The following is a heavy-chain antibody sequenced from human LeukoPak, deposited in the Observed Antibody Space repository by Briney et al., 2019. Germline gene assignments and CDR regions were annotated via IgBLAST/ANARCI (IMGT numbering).Heavy chain of an antibody. D-gene: IGHD6-6*01. CDR2: IRYDGSNK. CDR1: GFTFSSYG. CDR3: AKDLGYSSSYNITLLDY. J-gene: IGHJ4*02. Sequence: GGSQRLFCAASGFTFSSYGMHWVRQAPGKGLEWVAFIRYDGSNKYYADSVKGRFTISRDNSKNTLYLQMNSLRAEDTAVYYCAKDLGYSSSYNITLLDYWGQGTLVTVSS. V-gene: IGHV3-30*02.